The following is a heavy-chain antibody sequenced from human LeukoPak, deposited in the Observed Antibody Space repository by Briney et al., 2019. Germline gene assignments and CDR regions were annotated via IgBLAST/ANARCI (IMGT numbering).Heavy chain of an antibody. CDR2: ISSSSSYI. CDR1: GFTFSSYS. Sequence: GGSLRLSCAASGFTFSSYSMNWVRQAPGKGLEWVSSISSSSSYIYYADSVKGRFTISRDNAKNSLYLQMNSLRADDTGVYYCARGDTQSKFRQFDSWGQGSLVTVSS. V-gene: IGHV3-21*01. CDR3: ARGDTQSKFRQFDS. D-gene: IGHD1-26*01. J-gene: IGHJ4*02.